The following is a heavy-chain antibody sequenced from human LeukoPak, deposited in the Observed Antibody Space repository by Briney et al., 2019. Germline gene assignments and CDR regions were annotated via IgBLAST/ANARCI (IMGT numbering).Heavy chain of an antibody. J-gene: IGHJ6*02. V-gene: IGHV3-66*01. D-gene: IGHD1-26*01. CDR1: GFTVSSNY. CDR2: IYSGGST. CDR3: ARDGIVGATHNYYYYGMDV. Sequence: GGSLRLSCAASGFTVSSNYMSWVRQAPGKGLEWVSVIYSGGSTYYADSVKGRFTISRDNSKNTLYLQMNSLRAEDTAVYYCARDGIVGATHNYYYYGMDVWGQGTTVTVSS.